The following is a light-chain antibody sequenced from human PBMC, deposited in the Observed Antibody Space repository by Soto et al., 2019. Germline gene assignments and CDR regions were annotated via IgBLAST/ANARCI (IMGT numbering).Light chain of an antibody. CDR3: RSHTSSSTSYV. CDR2: DVS. J-gene: IGLJ1*01. V-gene: IGLV2-14*01. CDR1: SSDLGGYNY. Sequence: SAITEPASGSLSGGHWISISCPGTSSDLGGYNYVYWYQQHPGKAPQLTIYDVSNRPSGVSNRVSGSKSANTASLTIYGLQAEDEADYYCRSHTSSSTSYVFGTETK.